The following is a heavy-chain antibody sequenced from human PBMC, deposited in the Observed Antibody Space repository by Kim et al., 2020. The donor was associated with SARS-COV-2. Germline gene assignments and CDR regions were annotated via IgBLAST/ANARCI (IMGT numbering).Heavy chain of an antibody. CDR3: AREPVTGIAAAGVDY. V-gene: IGHV3-30*07. D-gene: IGHD6-13*01. Sequence: GAVKVRFHTSRDNSKNTLYLQMNSLTAEDTAVYYCAREPVTGIAAAGVDYWGQGTLVTVSS. J-gene: IGHJ4*02.